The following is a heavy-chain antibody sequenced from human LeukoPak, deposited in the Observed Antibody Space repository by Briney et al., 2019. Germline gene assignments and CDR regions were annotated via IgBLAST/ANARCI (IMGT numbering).Heavy chain of an antibody. CDR3: ARGFKYSSGWYYFDY. CDR2: IYSGGST. Sequence: PGGSLRLSCAASGFTFRTSWMHWVRQAPGKGLEWVSVIYSGGSTYYADSVKGRFTISRDNSKNTLYLQMSSLRAEDTAVYYCARGFKYSSGWYYFDYWGQGTLVTVSS. CDR1: GFTFRTSW. V-gene: IGHV3-66*01. D-gene: IGHD6-19*01. J-gene: IGHJ4*02.